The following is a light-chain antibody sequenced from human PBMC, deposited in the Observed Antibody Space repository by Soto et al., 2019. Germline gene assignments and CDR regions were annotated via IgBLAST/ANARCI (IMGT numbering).Light chain of an antibody. CDR2: DVS. CDR1: SSDVGVYNY. J-gene: IGLJ3*02. Sequence: QSVLTQPASVSGSPGQSITISCTGTSSDVGVYNYVSWFQHHPGKAPKVIIYDVSNRPSGVSTRFSGSKSGSTASLTISGLQADDEADYYCNSYTSGSTWVFGGGTKLTVL. V-gene: IGLV2-14*03. CDR3: NSYTSGSTWV.